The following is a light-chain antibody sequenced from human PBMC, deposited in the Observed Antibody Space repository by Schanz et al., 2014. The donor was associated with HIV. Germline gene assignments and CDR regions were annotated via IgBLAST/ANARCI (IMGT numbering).Light chain of an antibody. V-gene: IGKV3-15*01. CDR1: QSVSSY. CDR3: QQFNNWPPEGT. CDR2: RAS. Sequence: EIVMTQSPATLSVSPGERATLSCRASQSVSSYLAWYQQKPGQAPRLLIYRASTRATGIPARFSGSGSGTEFTLTISSLLSEDFAIYYCQQFNNWPPEGTFGQGTKVELK. J-gene: IGKJ1*01.